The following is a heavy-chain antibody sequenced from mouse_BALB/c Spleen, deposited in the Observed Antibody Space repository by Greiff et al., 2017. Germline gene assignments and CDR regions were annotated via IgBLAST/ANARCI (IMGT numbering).Heavy chain of an antibody. CDR3: ARSAVRRAMDY. CDR2: IYPGNVNT. CDR1: GYTFTSYY. J-gene: IGHJ4*01. Sequence: QVQLQQSGPELVKPGASVRISCKASGYTFTSYYIHWVKQRPGQGLEWIGWIYPGNVNTKYNEKFKGKATLTADKSSSTAYMQLSSLTSEDSAVYFCARSAVRRAMDYWGQGTSVTVSS. V-gene: IGHV1S56*01. D-gene: IGHD2-2*01.